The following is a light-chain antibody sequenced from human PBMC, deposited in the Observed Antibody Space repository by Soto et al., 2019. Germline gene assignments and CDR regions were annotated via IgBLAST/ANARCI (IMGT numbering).Light chain of an antibody. CDR3: QQYNNWQGT. V-gene: IGKV3-15*01. CDR2: GAS. Sequence: EIVLTQSPGTLSVSPGERATLSCRASQSVSSKLAWYQQKPGQAPRLLFYGASTGATGIPARFSGSGSETEFTLSISSLQSEDFAVYYCQQYNNWQGTCGPGTKVEIK. J-gene: IGKJ1*01. CDR1: QSVSSK.